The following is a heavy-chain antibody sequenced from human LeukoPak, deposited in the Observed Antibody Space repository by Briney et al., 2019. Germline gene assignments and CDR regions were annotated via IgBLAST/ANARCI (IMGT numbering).Heavy chain of an antibody. CDR3: ARATVDTRLVWYFDL. CDR1: GFTFSSYD. Sequence: GGSLRLSCAASGFTFSSYDMHWVRHATGKGLEWVSAIGTAGDPYYPGSVKGRFTISRENAKNSLYLQMNSLRAGDTAVYYCARATVDTRLVWYFDLWGRGTLVTVSS. J-gene: IGHJ2*01. CDR2: IGTAGDP. V-gene: IGHV3-13*05. D-gene: IGHD6-6*01.